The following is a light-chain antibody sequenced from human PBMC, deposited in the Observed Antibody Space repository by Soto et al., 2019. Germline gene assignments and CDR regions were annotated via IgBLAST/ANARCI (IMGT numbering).Light chain of an antibody. Sequence: EIVMTQSPATLSVSPGERATLSCRASQSVSSNLAWYQQKPDQAPRLLIYGASTRATGIPARFGGSGSGTEFTLTISSLQSEDFAVYYCQQYNNWPWTFGQGTKVEIK. J-gene: IGKJ1*01. CDR2: GAS. V-gene: IGKV3-15*01. CDR1: QSVSSN. CDR3: QQYNNWPWT.